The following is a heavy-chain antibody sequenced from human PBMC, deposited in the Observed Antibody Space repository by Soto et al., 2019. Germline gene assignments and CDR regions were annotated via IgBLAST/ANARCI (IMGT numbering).Heavy chain of an antibody. V-gene: IGHV3-33*01. Sequence: QVQLVESEGGVVQPGRSLRLSCAASGFTFSSYGMHWISQAPGKGLEWVAVIWYDGSNKYYADSVKGRFTISRDNSKNTLYLQMNSLRAEDTAVYYCARDTARAMVRIYYGMDVWGQGTTVTVSS. CDR3: ARDTARAMVRIYYGMDV. CDR2: IWYDGSNK. D-gene: IGHD3-10*01. CDR1: GFTFSSYG. J-gene: IGHJ6*02.